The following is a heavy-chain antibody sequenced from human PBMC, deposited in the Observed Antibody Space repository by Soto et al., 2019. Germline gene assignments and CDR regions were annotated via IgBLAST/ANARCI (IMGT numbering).Heavy chain of an antibody. D-gene: IGHD5-18*01. CDR1: GYTFTSYA. Sequence: QVQLVQSGAEVKKPGASVKVSCKASGYTFTSYAIIWVRQAPGQGLECMGWISAYNGNTNYAQKLQGRVTMTTNTSTGTAYMKLRSLRSDDTAVYYCARSGYSYGHDLWGRGTLVTVSS. J-gene: IGHJ2*01. CDR2: ISAYNGNT. CDR3: ARSGYSYGHDL. V-gene: IGHV1-18*01.